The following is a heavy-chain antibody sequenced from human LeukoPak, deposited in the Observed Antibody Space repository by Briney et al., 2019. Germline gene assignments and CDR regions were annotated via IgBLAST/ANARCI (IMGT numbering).Heavy chain of an antibody. CDR2: INPSGGST. V-gene: IGHV1-46*01. CDR1: GYTFTSYY. Sequence: ASVKVSCKASGYTFTSYYMHWVRQAPGQGLEWMGIINPSGGSTSYAQKFQGRVTITADESTSTAYMELSSLRSEDTAVYYCARGHYGDYGDYWGQGTLVTVSS. D-gene: IGHD4-17*01. J-gene: IGHJ4*02. CDR3: ARGHYGDYGDY.